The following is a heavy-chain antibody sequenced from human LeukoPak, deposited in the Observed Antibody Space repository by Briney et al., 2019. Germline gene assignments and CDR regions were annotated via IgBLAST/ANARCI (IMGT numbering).Heavy chain of an antibody. D-gene: IGHD4-23*01. CDR2: ITPIFGTA. J-gene: IGHJ4*02. V-gene: IGHV1-69*01. CDR1: GGTFRSNA. CDR3: ARGWLAETTVVTPYNY. Sequence: SVKVSCKASGGTFRSNAISWVRQAPGQGLEWMGGITPIFGTANYAQKFQGRVTITAVESMSTAYMELGSLRSEDTAVYYCARGWLAETTVVTPYNYWGQGTLVTVSS.